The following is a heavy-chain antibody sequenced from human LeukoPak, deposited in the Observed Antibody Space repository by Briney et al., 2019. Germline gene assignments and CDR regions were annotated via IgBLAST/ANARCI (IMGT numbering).Heavy chain of an antibody. D-gene: IGHD6-19*01. CDR1: GGSISSSSYY. CDR2: IYYSGST. CDR3: ARDQIAVAGTLFFDY. Sequence: PSETLSLTCTVSGGSISSSSYYWGWIRQPPGKGLEWIGSIYYSGSTYYNPSLKSRVTISVDTSKNQFSLKLSSVTAVDTAVYYCARDQIAVAGTLFFDYWGQGTLVTVSS. V-gene: IGHV4-39*07. J-gene: IGHJ4*02.